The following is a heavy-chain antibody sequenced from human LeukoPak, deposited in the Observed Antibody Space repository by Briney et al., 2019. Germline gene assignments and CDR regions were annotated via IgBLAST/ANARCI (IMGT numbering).Heavy chain of an antibody. V-gene: IGHV3-21*01. CDR2: ISGSSYYI. CDR1: GFTFSSYS. D-gene: IGHD2-2*01. CDR3: ARDTRGESDY. J-gene: IGHJ4*01. Sequence: PGGSLRLSCTASGFTFSSYSLNWVRQAPGKGLEWVSSISGSSYYIYYADSVRGRFTISRDNAKNSLYLQMNSLRAEDTAMYYCARDTRGESDYWGHGTLVTVSS.